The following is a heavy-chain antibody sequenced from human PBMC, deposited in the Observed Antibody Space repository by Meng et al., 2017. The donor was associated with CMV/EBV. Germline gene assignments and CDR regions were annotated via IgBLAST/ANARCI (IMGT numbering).Heavy chain of an antibody. J-gene: IGHJ6*02. CDR2: IGTAGDT. CDR3: ARGPGYCSSTSCYMWLDGGGMDV. V-gene: IGHV3-13*01. D-gene: IGHD2-2*02. CDR1: GFTFSSHD. Sequence: GGSLRLSCAASGFTFSSHDMHWVRQATGKGLEWVSAIGTAGDTYYPGSVKGRFTISRENAKNSLYLQMNSLRAGDTAVYYCARGPGYCSSTSCYMWLDGGGMDVWGQGTTVTVSS.